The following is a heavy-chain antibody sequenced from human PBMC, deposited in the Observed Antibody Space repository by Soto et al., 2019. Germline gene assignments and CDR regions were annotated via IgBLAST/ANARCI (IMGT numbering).Heavy chain of an antibody. CDR2: FLPVFTTA. CDR1: GGSFSTYG. D-gene: IGHD4-17*01. V-gene: IGHV1-69*01. CDR3: ARDGVDVSRTTVRHGALDI. Sequence: QVQLVQSGAEVKQPGSSVKVSCKASGGSFSTYGISWVRQAPGQGLEWMGGFLPVFTTAKYAQKFQGRVSITADESTYTAYMELSSLRSEDTAVYFCARDGVDVSRTTVRHGALDIWGQGTVVTVSS. J-gene: IGHJ3*02.